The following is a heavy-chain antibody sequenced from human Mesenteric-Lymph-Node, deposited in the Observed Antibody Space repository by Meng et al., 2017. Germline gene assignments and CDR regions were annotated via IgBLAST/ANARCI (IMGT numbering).Heavy chain of an antibody. J-gene: IGHJ6*02. CDR1: GYTFTSYD. CDR2: MNPNSGNT. V-gene: IGHV1-8*01. CDR3: ARVMVITNYYYYGMNV. Sequence: ASVKVSCKASGYTFTSYDINWVRQATGQGLEWMGWMNPNSGNTGYAQKFQGRVTMTRNTSISTAYMELSSLRSEDTAVYYCARVMVITNYYYYGMNVWGQGTTVTVSS. D-gene: IGHD3-22*01.